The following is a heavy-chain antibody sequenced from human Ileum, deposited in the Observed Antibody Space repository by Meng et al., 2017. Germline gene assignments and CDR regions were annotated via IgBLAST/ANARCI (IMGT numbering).Heavy chain of an antibody. J-gene: IGHJ4*02. CDR3: ARVPDTPMVYASGY. D-gene: IGHD5-18*01. CDR1: GNTFTSYA. CDR2: MNPNSGNA. V-gene: IGHV1-8*02. Sequence: ASVKVSCKASGNTFTSYAINWVRQAPGQGLEWMGWMNPNSGNAGYAQKFQGRVTMTRNNSISTAYMELSSLRSEDTAVYYCARVPDTPMVYASGYWGQGTLVTVSS.